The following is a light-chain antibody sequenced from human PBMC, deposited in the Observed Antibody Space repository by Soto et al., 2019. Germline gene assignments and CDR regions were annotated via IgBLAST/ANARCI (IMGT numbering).Light chain of an antibody. CDR3: QQYNSYSWT. J-gene: IGKJ1*01. V-gene: IGKV1-5*03. Sequence: DIQITHSPSTLSAXXGDIVTITCRASQSISSWLAWYQQKPGKAPKLLIYKASSLESGVPSRFSGSGSGTEFTLTISSLQPDDFATYYCQQYNSYSWTFGQGTKVDIK. CDR1: QSISSW. CDR2: KAS.